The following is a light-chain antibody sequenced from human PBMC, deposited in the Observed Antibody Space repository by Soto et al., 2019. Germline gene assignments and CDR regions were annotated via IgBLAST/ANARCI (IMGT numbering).Light chain of an antibody. CDR1: QAVNTR. CDR3: QQSSNWPPLT. J-gene: IGKJ4*01. CDR2: LAS. V-gene: IGKV3-11*01. Sequence: EIVLTQSPATLSSFPGDRVTLSCRASQAVNTRLAWYQHKPGQAPRLLIYLASNRAAGVPATFSGSGSGTDFTLTISNVEPEDFAVYYCQQSSNWPPLTFGGGTKVDIK.